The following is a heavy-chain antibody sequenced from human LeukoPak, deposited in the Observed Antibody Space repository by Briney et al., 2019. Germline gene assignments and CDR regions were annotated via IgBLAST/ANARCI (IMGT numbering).Heavy chain of an antibody. CDR1: GFTLSTYS. Sequence: PGGSLRLSCAASGFTLSTYSMTWVRQAPGKGLEWVANINQDGSEKYYVDSVKGRFTISRDNAENSLYLQMNSLRDEDTAVYYCARDQLGGGDFWGQGTLVTVSS. CDR2: INQDGSEK. J-gene: IGHJ4*02. CDR3: ARDQLGGGDF. D-gene: IGHD7-27*01. V-gene: IGHV3-7*01.